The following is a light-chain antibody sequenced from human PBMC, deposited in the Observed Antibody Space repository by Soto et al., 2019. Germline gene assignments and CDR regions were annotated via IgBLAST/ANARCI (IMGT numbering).Light chain of an antibody. CDR1: SSDIGSYDL. J-gene: IGLJ1*01. V-gene: IGLV2-23*02. CDR3: CSFADFTYV. CDR2: EVT. Sequence: QSALTQPASVSGSPGQSITISCTGTSSDIGSYDLVSWYQQRPGTAPKLIIYEVTKRPSGVSTRFSGSKSGNTASLTISGLQAVDEDDYYCCSFADFTYVFGTGTKVTVL.